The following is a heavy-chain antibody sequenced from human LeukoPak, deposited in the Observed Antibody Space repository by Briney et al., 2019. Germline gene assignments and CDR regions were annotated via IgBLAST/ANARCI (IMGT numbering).Heavy chain of an antibody. J-gene: IGHJ4*02. CDR1: GYTFTSYY. CDR3: ARDGGGSYSAGTFDY. Sequence: ASVKVSCKASGYTFTSYYMHWVRQAPGQGLEWMGWINPNSGGTNYAQKFQGRVTMTRDTSISTAYMELSRLRSEDTAVYYCARDGGGSYSAGTFDYWGQGTLFTVSP. V-gene: IGHV1-2*02. CDR2: INPNSGGT. D-gene: IGHD1-26*01.